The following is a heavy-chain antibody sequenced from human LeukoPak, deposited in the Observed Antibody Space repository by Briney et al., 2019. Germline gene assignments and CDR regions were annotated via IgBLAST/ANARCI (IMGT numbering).Heavy chain of an antibody. D-gene: IGHD6-6*01. CDR2: IYTSGST. V-gene: IGHV4-61*02. Sequence: PSETLSLTCTVSGGSISSGSYYWSWIRQPAGKGLEWIGRIYTSGSTSYNPSLKSRVTISLDTSKNQFSLKLSSVAAADTAVYYCARYSSSSGVDYWGQGTLATVSS. CDR3: ARYSSSSGVDY. J-gene: IGHJ4*02. CDR1: GGSISSGSYY.